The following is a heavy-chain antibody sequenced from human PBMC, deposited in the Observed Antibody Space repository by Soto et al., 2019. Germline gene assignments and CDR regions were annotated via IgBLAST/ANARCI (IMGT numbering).Heavy chain of an antibody. Sequence: VQLVESGGGVVQPGRSLRLSCAASGFTFSSYGMHWVRQAPGKGLEWVAVIWYDGSNKYYPDSVKGRFTISRDNSKNPLYLQMNSLRAEDTAVYYCASSAEYHNSWELDYWGQGTLVTVSS. CDR2: IWYDGSNK. CDR3: ASSAEYHNSWELDY. V-gene: IGHV3-33*01. CDR1: GFTFSSYG. J-gene: IGHJ4*02. D-gene: IGHD2-2*01.